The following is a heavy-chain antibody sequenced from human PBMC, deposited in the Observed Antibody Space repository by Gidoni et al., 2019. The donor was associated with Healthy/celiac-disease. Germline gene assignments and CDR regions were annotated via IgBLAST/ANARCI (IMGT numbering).Heavy chain of an antibody. J-gene: IGHJ4*02. Sequence: EVQLLESGGGLVKRRGSLGLSGVACGFTFSSYAMGWVRQAPGKGLEWVSAISGSGGSTYYADSVKGRFTISRDNSKNTLYLQMNSLRAEDTAVYYCVLDSDMGPSIAVAGRGYWGQGTLVTVSS. CDR1: GFTFSSYA. V-gene: IGHV3-23*01. CDR3: VLDSDMGPSIAVAGRGY. D-gene: IGHD6-19*01. CDR2: ISGSGGST.